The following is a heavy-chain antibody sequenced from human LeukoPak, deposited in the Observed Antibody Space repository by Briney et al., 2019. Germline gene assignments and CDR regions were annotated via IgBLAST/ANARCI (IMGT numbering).Heavy chain of an antibody. D-gene: IGHD3-10*01. CDR3: ARGVDPFDY. Sequence: GGSLRLSCAPSGFTLSIDSMSCGRHAPGKGLEWVSSISSSSYIYSADSVKGRFTISRDNAKTSMYLQMNSLRAEDTAVYYCARGVDPFDYGGQGTLVTV. CDR2: ISSSSYI. CDR1: GFTLSIDS. J-gene: IGHJ4*02. V-gene: IGHV3-21*01.